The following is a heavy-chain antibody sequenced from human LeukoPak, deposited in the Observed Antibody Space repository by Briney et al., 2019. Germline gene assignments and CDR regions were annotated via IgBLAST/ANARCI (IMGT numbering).Heavy chain of an antibody. Sequence: ASVKVSCTVSGYTLTELSMHWVRQAPGKGLEWMGGFDPEDGETIYAQKFQGRVTMTTDTSTSTAYMELRSLRSDDTAVYYCATYDFWSGYDYFDYWGQGTLVTVSS. CDR3: ATYDFWSGYDYFDY. CDR1: GYTLTELS. CDR2: FDPEDGET. D-gene: IGHD3-3*01. J-gene: IGHJ4*02. V-gene: IGHV1-24*01.